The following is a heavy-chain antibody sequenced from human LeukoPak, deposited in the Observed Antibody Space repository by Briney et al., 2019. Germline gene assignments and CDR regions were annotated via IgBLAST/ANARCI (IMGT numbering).Heavy chain of an antibody. CDR3: ARQLVVIAPFDY. CDR2: MHNDGST. Sequence: PSETLSLTCTVSDDSINNLCWGWIRQPPGKGLEWIGYMHNDGSTNYNPSLTSRVTISLDTSKNQFSLRLSSVTAADTAVYYCARQLVVIAPFDYWGQGTLVTVSS. CDR1: DDSINNLC. D-gene: IGHD2-2*01. J-gene: IGHJ4*02. V-gene: IGHV4-59*08.